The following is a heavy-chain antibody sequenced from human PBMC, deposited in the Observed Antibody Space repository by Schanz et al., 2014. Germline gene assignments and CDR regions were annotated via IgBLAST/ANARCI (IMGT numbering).Heavy chain of an antibody. J-gene: IGHJ3*02. D-gene: IGHD2-2*01. CDR3: ARGTMPGTFDI. V-gene: IGHV1-18*01. CDR2: ISPYTGNT. Sequence: QVQLVQSGAEVKKPGASVKVSCKTSGYTFSDYGITWVRQAPGQGLEWVGWISPYTGNTHYFDKMEGRVTMTTDTSTSTAYMELRSLRYEDTALYYCARGTMPGTFDIWGQGTMVTVSS. CDR1: GYTFSDYG.